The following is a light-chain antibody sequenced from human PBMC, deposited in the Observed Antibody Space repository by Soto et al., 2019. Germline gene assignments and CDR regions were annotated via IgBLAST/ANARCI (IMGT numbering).Light chain of an antibody. J-gene: IGKJ1*01. V-gene: IGKV3-15*01. CDR2: GAS. CDR3: QQYSNWPRT. CDR1: QSVSSN. Sequence: EIVMTQSPVTLSVSPGERATLSCRASQSVSSNLAWYQQKPGQAPRLLIYGASTRATGIPARFSGSGSGTEFTLTISSLQSEDFAVYHCQQYSNWPRTFGQGTRVEIK.